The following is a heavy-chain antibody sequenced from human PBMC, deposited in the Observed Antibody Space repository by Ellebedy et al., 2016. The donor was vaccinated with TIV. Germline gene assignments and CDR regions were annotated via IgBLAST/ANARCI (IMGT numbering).Heavy chain of an antibody. V-gene: IGHV3-23*01. CDR1: GFSFSSSA. CDR3: AKLTDY. Sequence: GESLKISCAASGFSFSSSAMSWVRQAPGKGLEWVSDISGSGGSTLYADSVKGRFTISRDNSKNTLYLQMNSLRAEDSAVYYCAKLTDYWGQGALVTVSS. J-gene: IGHJ4*02. CDR2: ISGSGGST.